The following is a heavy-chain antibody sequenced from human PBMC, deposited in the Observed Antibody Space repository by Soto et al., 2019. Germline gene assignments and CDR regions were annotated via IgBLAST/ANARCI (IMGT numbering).Heavy chain of an antibody. Sequence: SVKVSCKASGGTFSSYAISWVRQAPGQGLEWMGGIIPIFGTANYAQKFQGRVTITADESTSTAYMELSSLRSEDTAVYYCAGHEGALWFGQCNWFDPWGQGTLVTVSS. J-gene: IGHJ5*02. V-gene: IGHV1-69*13. CDR3: AGHEGALWFGQCNWFDP. CDR2: IIPIFGTA. D-gene: IGHD3-10*01. CDR1: GGTFSSYA.